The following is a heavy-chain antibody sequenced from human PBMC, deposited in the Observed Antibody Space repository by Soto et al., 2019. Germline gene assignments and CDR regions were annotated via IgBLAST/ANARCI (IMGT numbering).Heavy chain of an antibody. Sequence: QLQLQESGPGLVKPSETLSLTCTVSGGSISSSSYYWGWIRQPPGKGLEWIGSIYYSGSTYYNPSLKSRVTISVDTSKNQFSLKLSSVTAADTAVYYCARRRQLLGVEYFQHWGQGTLVTVSS. J-gene: IGHJ1*01. CDR3: ARRRQLLGVEYFQH. CDR2: IYYSGST. D-gene: IGHD2-2*01. V-gene: IGHV4-39*01. CDR1: GGSISSSSYY.